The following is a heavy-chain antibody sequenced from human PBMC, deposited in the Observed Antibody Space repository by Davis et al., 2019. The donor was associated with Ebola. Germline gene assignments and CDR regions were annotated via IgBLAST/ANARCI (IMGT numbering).Heavy chain of an antibody. V-gene: IGHV3-30*14. Sequence: GGSLRLSCAASGFTFSSYAMHWVRQAPGKGLEWVAVISYDGSNKYYADSVKGRFIISRDNSKNTLYLQMSSLRIEDTAVYYCARQSGLLWFGELDYWGQGTLVTVSS. D-gene: IGHD3-10*01. CDR1: GFTFSSYA. CDR2: ISYDGSNK. J-gene: IGHJ4*02. CDR3: ARQSGLLWFGELDY.